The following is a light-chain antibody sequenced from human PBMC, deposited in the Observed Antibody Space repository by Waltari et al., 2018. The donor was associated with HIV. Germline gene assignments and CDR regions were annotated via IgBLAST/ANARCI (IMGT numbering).Light chain of an antibody. CDR3: QVWEPTSDHVV. V-gene: IGLV3-21*03. J-gene: IGLJ2*01. CDR1: TIGMKT. Sequence: SYALTQETSVSVAPGKTARITCVGDTIGMKTVPWYQQKTGQAPVRVMYDDSNRPSGIPERFSGSNSGNTATLTINRVEVGDEADYYCQVWEPTSDHVVFGGGSRLIVL. CDR2: DDS.